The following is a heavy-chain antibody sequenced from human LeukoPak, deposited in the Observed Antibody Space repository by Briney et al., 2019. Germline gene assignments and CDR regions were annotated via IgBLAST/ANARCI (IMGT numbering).Heavy chain of an antibody. V-gene: IGHV1-18*01. D-gene: IGHD6-6*01. CDR3: ARGDYSSSSGPFDN. CDR2: ISAYNGNT. J-gene: IGHJ4*02. Sequence: ASVKVSCKASGYTFTSYGISWVRQAPGQGLEWMGWISAYNGNTNYAQKLQGRVTMTTDTSTSAAYMELSSLRSEDTAVYYCARGDYSSSSGPFDNWGQGTLVSVSS. CDR1: GYTFTSYG.